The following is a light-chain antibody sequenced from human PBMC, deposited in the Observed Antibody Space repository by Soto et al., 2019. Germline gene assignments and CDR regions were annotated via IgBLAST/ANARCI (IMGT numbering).Light chain of an antibody. Sequence: EIVLTHSPATESNSPGKRANLNCXXSQSISTSSLAWYRQKPGQAPRLLIYGAFNRATGIPDRFSGGGSGTDFTLTITRLEPEDFAVYYCQYYGNSPLTFGQGTKVDIK. CDR3: QYYGNSPLT. CDR1: QSISTSS. J-gene: IGKJ1*01. V-gene: IGKV3-20*01. CDR2: GAF.